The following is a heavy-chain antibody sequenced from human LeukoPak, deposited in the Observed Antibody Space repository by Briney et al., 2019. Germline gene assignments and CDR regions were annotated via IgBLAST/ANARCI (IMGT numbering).Heavy chain of an antibody. CDR2: INSDGSST. D-gene: IGHD3-10*01. Sequence: GGSLRFSCAASGFTFSSYWMHWVRQAPGKGLVWVSRINSDGSSTSYADSVKGRFTISRDNAKNTLYLQMNSLRAEDTAVYYCARAKGPVLLWFGELLGAFDIWGQGTMVTVSS. CDR3: ARAKGPVLLWFGELLGAFDI. CDR1: GFTFSSYW. J-gene: IGHJ3*02. V-gene: IGHV3-74*01.